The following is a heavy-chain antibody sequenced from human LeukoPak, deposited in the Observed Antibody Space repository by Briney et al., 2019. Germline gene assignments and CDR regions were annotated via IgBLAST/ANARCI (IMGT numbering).Heavy chain of an antibody. D-gene: IGHD1-26*01. CDR3: AKDYGWNAIVRATAGFDF. V-gene: IGHV3-30*02. CDR2: IWYDGSNE. CDR1: GFAFSSSG. Sequence: GGSLRLSCATSGFAFSSSGMHWVRQAPGQGLEWVAVIWYDGSNEYYADSVKGRFTISRDNSKNTLYLQMNSLSAEDTAEYYCAKDYGWNAIVRATAGFDFWGQGTLVTVSS. J-gene: IGHJ4*02.